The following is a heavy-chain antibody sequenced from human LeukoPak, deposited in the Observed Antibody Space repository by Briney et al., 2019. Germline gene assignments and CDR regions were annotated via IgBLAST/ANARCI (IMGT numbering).Heavy chain of an antibody. D-gene: IGHD3-22*01. CDR2: ISGSGGST. V-gene: IGHV3-23*01. CDR1: GFTFSSYA. J-gene: IGHJ4*02. CDR3: AKDGDYYDSPHFDY. Sequence: GASLRLSCAASGFTFSSYAMSWVRQAPGKGLEWVSAISGSGGSTYYADSVKGWFTISRDNSKNTLYLQMNSLRAEDTAVYYCAKDGDYYDSPHFDYWGQGTLVTVSS.